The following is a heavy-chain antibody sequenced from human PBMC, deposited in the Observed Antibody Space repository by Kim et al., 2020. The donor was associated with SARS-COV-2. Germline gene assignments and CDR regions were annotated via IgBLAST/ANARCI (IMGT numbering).Heavy chain of an antibody. CDR3: ARAHCTNGVCYFGRPHYYYGMDV. CDR1: GGSISSSSYY. V-gene: IGHV4-39*07. J-gene: IGHJ6*02. Sequence: SETLSLTCTVSGGSISSSSYYWGWIRQPPGKGLEWIGSIYYSGSTYYNPSLKSRVTISVDTSKNQFSLKLSSVTAADTAVYYCARAHCTNGVCYFGRPHYYYGMDVWGQGTTVTVSS. D-gene: IGHD2-8*01. CDR2: IYYSGST.